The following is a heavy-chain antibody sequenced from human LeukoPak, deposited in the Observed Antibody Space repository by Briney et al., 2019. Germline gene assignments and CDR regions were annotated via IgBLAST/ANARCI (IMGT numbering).Heavy chain of an antibody. Sequence: PGGSLRLSCAASGFTVSNNYMTWFRRAPGKGLEWVSVIYSGGSTDHADSVKGRFSISRLNSKNTLYLQMNSLRDEDTAMYYCARGARTLSDAFDIWGQGTMVTVSA. V-gene: IGHV3-53*04. J-gene: IGHJ3*02. CDR1: GFTVSNNY. D-gene: IGHD1-14*01. CDR2: IYSGGST. CDR3: ARGARTLSDAFDI.